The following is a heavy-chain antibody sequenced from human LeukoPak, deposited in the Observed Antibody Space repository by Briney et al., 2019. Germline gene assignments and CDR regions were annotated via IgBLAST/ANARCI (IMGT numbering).Heavy chain of an antibody. D-gene: IGHD5-18*01. CDR2: IYTSGST. J-gene: IGHJ4*02. Sequence: SETLSLTCTVSGGSISSGSYYWTWIRQPAGKGLEWIGRIYTSGSTNYNPSLKSRVTISVDTSKNQFSLKLSSVTAADTAVYYCARVDTAMAMQPLFDYWGQGTLVTVSS. V-gene: IGHV4-61*02. CDR1: GGSISSGSYY. CDR3: ARVDTAMAMQPLFDY.